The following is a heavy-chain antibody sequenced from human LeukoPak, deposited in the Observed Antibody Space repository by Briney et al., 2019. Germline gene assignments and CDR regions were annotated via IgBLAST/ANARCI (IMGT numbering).Heavy chain of an antibody. CDR1: GFTFSNHW. J-gene: IGHJ3*02. D-gene: IGHD1-26*01. V-gene: IGHV3-7*01. CDR3: ARDQAPSFSGGHYDAFDI. CDR2: IRQDGGTK. Sequence: PGGSLRLSCAASGFTFSNHWMTWLRQAPGRGLEWVANIRQDGGTKYYVDSVKGRFTISRDNAMNSLYLQMNSLRAEDTAVYYCARDQAPSFSGGHYDAFDIWGQGTVVTVSS.